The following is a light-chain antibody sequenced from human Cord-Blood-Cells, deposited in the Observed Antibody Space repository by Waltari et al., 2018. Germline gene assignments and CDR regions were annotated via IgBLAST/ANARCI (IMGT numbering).Light chain of an antibody. V-gene: IGKV4-1*01. Sequence: DILMTQSPDSLAVSLGERATINCKSSQSVLYSSNNKNYLAWYQQKPGQLPKLLIYWASTRESGVPDRFSGSGSGTDFTLTISSLQAEDVAVYYCQQYYSTPYTFGQGTKLEIK. J-gene: IGKJ2*01. CDR1: QSVLYSSNNKNY. CDR2: WAS. CDR3: QQYYSTPYT.